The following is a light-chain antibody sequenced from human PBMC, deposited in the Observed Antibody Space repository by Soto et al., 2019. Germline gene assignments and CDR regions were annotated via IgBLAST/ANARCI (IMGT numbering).Light chain of an antibody. CDR1: QSLSSNF. CDR3: QQYGSSPRT. CDR2: DAS. J-gene: IGKJ1*01. Sequence: EIVLTQSPGTLSASPGERDTLSCRASQSLSSNFLAWYQQKPGQAPRLLIYDASSRATGIPDRFSGSGSGTDFTLTISRLEPEDFALHYCQQYGSSPRTFGQGTKVEIK. V-gene: IGKV3-20*01.